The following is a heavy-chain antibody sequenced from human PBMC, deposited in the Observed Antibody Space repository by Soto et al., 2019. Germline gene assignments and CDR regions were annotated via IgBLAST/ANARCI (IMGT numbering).Heavy chain of an antibody. V-gene: IGHV4-59*08. CDR1: GGSISSYY. CDR3: ARLPGCGAAAGC. D-gene: IGHD6-13*01. Sequence: SETLSLTCTVSGGSISSYYWSWIRQPPGKGLEWIGYIYYSGSTNYNPSLKSRVTISVDTSKNQFSLKLSSVTAADTAVYYCARLPGCGAAAGCWGQGTLVTAPQ. CDR2: IYYSGST. J-gene: IGHJ4*02.